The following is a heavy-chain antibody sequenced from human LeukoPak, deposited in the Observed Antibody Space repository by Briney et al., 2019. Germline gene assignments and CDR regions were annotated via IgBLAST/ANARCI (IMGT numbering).Heavy chain of an antibody. Sequence: PSETLSLTCTVSGGSISSYYWSWIRQPPGKGLEWIGYIYYSGSTNYIPSLKSRVTISVDTSKNQFSLKLSSVTAADTAVYYCARERHADDAFDIWGQGTMVTVSS. CDR3: ARERHADDAFDI. CDR2: IYYSGST. V-gene: IGHV4-59*01. D-gene: IGHD2-2*01. J-gene: IGHJ3*02. CDR1: GGSISSYY.